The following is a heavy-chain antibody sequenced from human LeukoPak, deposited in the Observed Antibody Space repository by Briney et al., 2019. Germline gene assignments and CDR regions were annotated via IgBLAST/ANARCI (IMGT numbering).Heavy chain of an antibody. CDR1: GFTFSSYA. J-gene: IGHJ4*02. D-gene: IGHD3-16*02. CDR2: ISSSGGST. Sequence: QPGGSLRLSCSASGFTFSSYAMHWVRQAPGMGLEYVSAISSSGGSTYYADSVKGRFTISRDNSKNTLYLQMSSLRAEDTAVYYCVKSDKGDDYVWGSYRPIWFDYWGQGTLVTVSS. V-gene: IGHV3-64D*06. CDR3: VKSDKGDDYVWGSYRPIWFDY.